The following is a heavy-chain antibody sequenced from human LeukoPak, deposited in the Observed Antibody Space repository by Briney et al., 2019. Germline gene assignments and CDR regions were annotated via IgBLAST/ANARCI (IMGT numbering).Heavy chain of an antibody. Sequence: GGSLRLSCAASGFTFSSYAMHWVRQAPGKGLEWVAVISYDGSNKYYADSVKGRFTISRDNSKNTLYLQMNSLRAEDTAVYYCAREKRTKWSLWGQGTLVTVSS. V-gene: IGHV3-30-3*01. CDR1: GFTFSSYA. CDR2: ISYDGSNK. J-gene: IGHJ4*02. CDR3: AREKRTKWSL. D-gene: IGHD2-15*01.